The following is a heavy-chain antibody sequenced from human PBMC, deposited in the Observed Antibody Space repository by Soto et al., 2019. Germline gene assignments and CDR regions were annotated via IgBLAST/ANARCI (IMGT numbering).Heavy chain of an antibody. V-gene: IGHV3-23*01. J-gene: IGHJ4*02. CDR3: ARIRLRGFHYGYELDY. CDR2: LTGSGGST. CDR1: GFTFSSYA. D-gene: IGHD5-18*01. Sequence: EVQLLESGGGLVQPGGSLRLSCAASGFTFSSYAMSWVRQAPGKGLEWVSTLTGSGGSTYYADSVKGRFTISRDNSISRDNSKNTLYLQMNSLRAEDTAVYFCARIRLRGFHYGYELDYWGQGTLVTVSS.